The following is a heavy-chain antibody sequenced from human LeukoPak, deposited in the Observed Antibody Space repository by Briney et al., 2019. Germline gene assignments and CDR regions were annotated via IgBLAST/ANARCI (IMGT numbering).Heavy chain of an antibody. D-gene: IGHD3-10*01. V-gene: IGHV3-15*01. CDR2: IKSKTDGGTT. CDR3: ARDKPMVRGHFDY. Sequence: GGSLRLSCAASGFTFSNAWMSWVRQAPGKGLEWVGRIKSKTDGGTTDYAAPVKGRFTISRDDSKNTLYLQMNSLRAEDTAVYYCARDKPMVRGHFDYWGQGTLVTVSS. CDR1: GFTFSNAW. J-gene: IGHJ4*02.